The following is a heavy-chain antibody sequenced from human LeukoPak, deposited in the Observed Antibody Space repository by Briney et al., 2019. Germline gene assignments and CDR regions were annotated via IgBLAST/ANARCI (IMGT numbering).Heavy chain of an antibody. V-gene: IGHV3-48*03. CDR2: ISSSGSTI. Sequence: PGGSLRLSCAASGFTFSSYEMNWVRQAPGKGLEWVSYISSSGSTIYYADSVKGRFTISRDSAKNSLYLQMNSLRAEDTAVYYCARGITVTTYGCDYWGQGTLVTVSS. J-gene: IGHJ4*02. CDR3: ARGITVTTYGCDY. D-gene: IGHD4-17*01. CDR1: GFTFSSYE.